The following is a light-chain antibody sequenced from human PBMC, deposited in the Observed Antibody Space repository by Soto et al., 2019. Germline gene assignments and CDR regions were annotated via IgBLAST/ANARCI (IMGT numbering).Light chain of an antibody. J-gene: IGKJ4*01. CDR3: QQADTFPRT. Sequence: DIQMTQSPSSVSASVGDRVTITCRASQGISSWVAWYQQKPGKAPNLLIYAASSLQSGVPSRFSGSGSGTEFTLTISSLQPEDFATYYCQQADTFPRTCGGGTKVEIK. CDR1: QGISSW. CDR2: AAS. V-gene: IGKV1-12*01.